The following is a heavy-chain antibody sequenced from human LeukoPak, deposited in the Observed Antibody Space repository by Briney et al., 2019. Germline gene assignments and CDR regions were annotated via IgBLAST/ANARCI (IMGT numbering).Heavy chain of an antibody. D-gene: IGHD6-25*01. J-gene: IGHJ4*02. V-gene: IGHV4-39*01. CDR2: IYYSGST. Sequence: SETLSLTCSVSGDSIISSKYYWGWIRQPPGKGLEWIESIYYSGSTYYNPSLKSRVTISVDTSKNQFSLKLTSMTAADTAVYYCARRDSSGVVPRWDYWGQGTLVTVSS. CDR3: ARRDSSGVVPRWDY. CDR1: GDSIISSKYY.